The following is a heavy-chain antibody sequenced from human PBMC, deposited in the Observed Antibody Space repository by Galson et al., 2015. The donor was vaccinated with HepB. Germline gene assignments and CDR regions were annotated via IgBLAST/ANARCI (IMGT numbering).Heavy chain of an antibody. CDR1: GYTFTSYY. D-gene: IGHD6-13*01. J-gene: IGHJ4*02. CDR3: ARVQYLTGPQQLVRSDYFDY. V-gene: IGHV1-46*01. Sequence: SVKVSCKASGYTFTSYYMHWVRQAPGQGLEWMGIINPSGGSTSYAQKFQGRVTMTRDTSTSTVYMELSSLRSEDTAVYYCARVQYLTGPQQLVRSDYFDYWGQGTLVTVSS. CDR2: INPSGGST.